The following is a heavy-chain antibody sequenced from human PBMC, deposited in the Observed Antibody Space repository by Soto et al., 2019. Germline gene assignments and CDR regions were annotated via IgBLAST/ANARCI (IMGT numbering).Heavy chain of an antibody. CDR3: ARERRGFGYIDY. V-gene: IGHV4-59*02. CDR1: GDSADQSY. J-gene: IGHJ4*02. D-gene: IGHD3-3*01. Sequence: PSETLSLTCTVSGDSADQSYWSWIRQSPGKRMEWIGYIIHRGTSKYNPSLNSRVTMSLDTSKNQVSLRLTSVTAADMAIYFCARERRGFGYIDYWVLGTLVTVSS. CDR2: IIHRGTS.